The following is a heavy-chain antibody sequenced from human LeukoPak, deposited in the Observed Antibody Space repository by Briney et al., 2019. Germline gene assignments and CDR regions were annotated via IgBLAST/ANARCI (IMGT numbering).Heavy chain of an antibody. CDR1: GYTFTSYA. D-gene: IGHD2-2*01. Sequence: ASVKVSCKASGYTFTSYAMHWVRQAPGQRPEWMGWINAGNGNTKYSQKFQGRVTITRDTSASTAYMELSSLRPEDTAVYYCARVESAYCSSSSCYGGYFDYWGQGTLVTVSS. CDR2: INAGNGNT. J-gene: IGHJ4*02. V-gene: IGHV1-3*01. CDR3: ARVESAYCSSSSCYGGYFDY.